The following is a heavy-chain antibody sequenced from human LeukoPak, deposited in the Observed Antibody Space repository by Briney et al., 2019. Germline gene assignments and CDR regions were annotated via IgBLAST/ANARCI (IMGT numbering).Heavy chain of an antibody. CDR3: ASHQDYYDSSGYYPPEG. CDR1: GGSIRSYY. J-gene: IGHJ4*02. D-gene: IGHD3-22*01. V-gene: IGHV4-4*09. CDR2: IYTSGST. Sequence: SETLSLTCTDSGGSIRSYYWSWIRQPPGKGLEWIGYIYTSGSTNYNPSLKSRVTISVDTSKNQFSLKLSSVTAADTAVYYCASHQDYYDSSGYYPPEGWGQGTLVTVSS.